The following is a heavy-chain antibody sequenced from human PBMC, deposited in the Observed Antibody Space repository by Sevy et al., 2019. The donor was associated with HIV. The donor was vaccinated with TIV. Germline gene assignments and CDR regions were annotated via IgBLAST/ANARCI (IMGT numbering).Heavy chain of an antibody. V-gene: IGHV3-23*01. Sequence: GGSLRLSCAASGFTFDNYAMTWVRQTPGKGLEWVSTLDNSGDNTYNVDSVKDRFTISRDNSKNTLYLQMDSLRAEDTAIYYCAKAGGGWNYFDYSGQGTLVTVSS. D-gene: IGHD6-19*01. CDR3: AKAGGGWNYFDY. CDR1: GFTFDNYA. J-gene: IGHJ4*02. CDR2: LDNSGDNT.